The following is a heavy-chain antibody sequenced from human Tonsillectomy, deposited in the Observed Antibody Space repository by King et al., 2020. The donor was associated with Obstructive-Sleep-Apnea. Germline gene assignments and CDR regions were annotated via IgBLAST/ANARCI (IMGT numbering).Heavy chain of an antibody. V-gene: IGHV4-39*07. J-gene: IGHJ6*02. CDR2: IYYSGST. CDR1: GGSISSSSYY. D-gene: IGHD1-14*01. CDR3: ARDPDRDYGMDV. Sequence: QLQLQESGPGLVKPSETLSLTCTVSGGSISSSSYYWGWIRQPPGKGLEWIGSIYYSGSTYYNPSLKSRVTISVDTSKNQFSLKLSSVTAADTAVYYCARDPDRDYGMDVWGQGTTVTVSS.